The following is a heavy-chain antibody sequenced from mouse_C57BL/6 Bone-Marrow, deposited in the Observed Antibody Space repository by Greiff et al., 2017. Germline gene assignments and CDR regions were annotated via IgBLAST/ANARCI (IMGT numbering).Heavy chain of an antibody. CDR2: IRNKANGYTT. J-gene: IGHJ2*01. V-gene: IGHV7-3*01. CDR3: ARYGYYGSGYFDY. CDR1: GFTFTDYY. D-gene: IGHD1-1*01. Sequence: EVQVVESGGGLVQPGGSLSLSCAASGFTFTDYYMSWVRQPPGKALEWLGFIRNKANGYTTEYSASVKGRFTISRDNSQSILYLQMNALRAEDSATYYCARYGYYGSGYFDYWGQGTTLTVSS.